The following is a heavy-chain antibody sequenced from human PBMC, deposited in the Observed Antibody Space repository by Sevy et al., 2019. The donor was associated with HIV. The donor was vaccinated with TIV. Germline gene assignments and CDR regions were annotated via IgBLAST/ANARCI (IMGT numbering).Heavy chain of an antibody. CDR1: GGSINSFF. Sequence: SETLSLTCAVSGGSINSFFWSWIRQSPGKGLEWIGYVYDSGNSEYNPSLRNRVTISVDTSKKQFSLKLSSVTAADTAVHYCARGGGIYYDSRGFHPQYYFDSWGQGTLVTVSS. CDR2: VYDSGNS. CDR3: ARGGGIYYDSRGFHPQYYFDS. J-gene: IGHJ4*02. D-gene: IGHD3-22*01. V-gene: IGHV4-59*01.